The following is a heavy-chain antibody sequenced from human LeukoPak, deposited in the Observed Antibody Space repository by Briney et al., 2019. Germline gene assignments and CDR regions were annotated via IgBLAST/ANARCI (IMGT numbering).Heavy chain of an antibody. J-gene: IGHJ4*02. D-gene: IGHD2-2*01. CDR2: IKQDGSEK. CDR3: ARDHITSWQIDF. CDR1: GFTFSSYA. Sequence: GGSLRLSCAASGFTFSSYAMSWVRQAPGKGLEWVANIKQDGSEKYYVDSVKGRFTISRDNAKNSLYLQMNSLRAEDTAVYYCARDHITSWQIDFWGQGTMVTVSS. V-gene: IGHV3-7*01.